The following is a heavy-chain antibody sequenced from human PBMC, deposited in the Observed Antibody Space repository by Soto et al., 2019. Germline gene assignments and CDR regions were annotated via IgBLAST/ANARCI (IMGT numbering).Heavy chain of an antibody. CDR1: GGTFSSHA. CDR2: IIPIFGTS. V-gene: IGHV1-69*06. D-gene: IGHD4-4*01. CDR3: ASATVKVTTTGYYYYGMDV. Sequence: AVKVSCKPSGGTFSSHAISWVRQAPGQGLEGMGGIIPIFGTSNYAQKFQGRVTITADKSTSTAYMELSSLRSEDTAVYYCASATVKVTTTGYYYYGMDVWGQGTTVTVSS. J-gene: IGHJ6*02.